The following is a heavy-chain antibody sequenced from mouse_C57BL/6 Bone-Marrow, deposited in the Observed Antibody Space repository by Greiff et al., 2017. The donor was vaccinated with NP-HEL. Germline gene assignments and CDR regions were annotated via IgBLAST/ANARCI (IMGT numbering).Heavy chain of an antibody. V-gene: IGHV1-52*01. D-gene: IGHD2-3*01. Sequence: QVQLQQSGAELVRPGSSVKLSCKASGYTFTSYWMHWVKQRPIQGLEWIGNIDPSDSETHYNQKFKDKATLTVDKSSSTAYMQLSSLTSEDSAVYYCARRGYDGYFWYFDVWGTGTTVTVSS. J-gene: IGHJ1*03. CDR2: IDPSDSET. CDR3: ARRGYDGYFWYFDV. CDR1: GYTFTSYW.